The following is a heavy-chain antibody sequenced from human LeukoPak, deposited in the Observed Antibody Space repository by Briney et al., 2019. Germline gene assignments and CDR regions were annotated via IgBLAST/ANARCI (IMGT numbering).Heavy chain of an antibody. CDR2: ISPDGTST. CDR1: GFTFSAYA. D-gene: IGHD1-14*01. J-gene: IGHJ4*02. Sequence: GSLRLSCSASGFTFSAYAMHWVRQAPGKRLEYVSAISPDGTSTYYADSVRGRFSISRDNSKNTLYLQMSSLRAEDTAVYYCVPKGTGGYWGQGTLVTVSS. CDR3: VPKGTGGY. V-gene: IGHV3-64D*06.